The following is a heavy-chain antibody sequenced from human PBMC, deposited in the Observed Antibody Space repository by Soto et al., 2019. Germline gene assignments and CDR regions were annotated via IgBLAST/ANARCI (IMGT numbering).Heavy chain of an antibody. D-gene: IGHD4-17*01. V-gene: IGHV3-66*01. CDR3: ARTVYGDYPTNDWYFDL. CDR1: GFTVSSNY. J-gene: IGHJ2*01. CDR2: IYSGGST. Sequence: EVQLVESGGGLVQPGGSLRLSCAASGFTVSSNYMSWVRQAPGKGLEWVSVIYSGGSTYYADSVKGRFTISRDNSKNTLYLQMNSLRAEDTAVYYCARTVYGDYPTNDWYFDLWGRGTLVTVSS.